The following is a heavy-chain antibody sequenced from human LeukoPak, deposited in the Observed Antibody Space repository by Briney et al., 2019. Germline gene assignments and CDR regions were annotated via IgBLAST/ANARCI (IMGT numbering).Heavy chain of an antibody. D-gene: IGHD3-22*01. CDR3: ALTYYYDSSGYPFDY. V-gene: IGHV5-51*01. CDR2: IYPGDSDT. Sequence: GESLQISCKGSGYSFTSYWIGWVRQMPGKGLEWMGIIYPGDSDTRYGPSFQGQVTISADKSISTAYLQWSSLKASDTAMYYCALTYYYDSSGYPFDYWGQGTLVTVSS. J-gene: IGHJ4*02. CDR1: GYSFTSYW.